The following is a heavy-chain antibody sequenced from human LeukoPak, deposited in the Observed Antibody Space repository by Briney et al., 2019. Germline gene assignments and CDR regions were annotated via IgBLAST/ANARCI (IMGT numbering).Heavy chain of an antibody. V-gene: IGHV4-30-2*01. Sequence: SETLSLTCTVSGGSISSGGYYWSWLRQPPGKGLEWLGYIYHSGSTYYNPSLKSRVTISVDRSKNQFSLKLSSVTAADTAVYYCARGSAVEWLPTRFDYWGQGTLVTVSS. J-gene: IGHJ4*02. CDR2: IYHSGST. D-gene: IGHD3-3*01. CDR1: GGSISSGGYY. CDR3: ARGSAVEWLPTRFDY.